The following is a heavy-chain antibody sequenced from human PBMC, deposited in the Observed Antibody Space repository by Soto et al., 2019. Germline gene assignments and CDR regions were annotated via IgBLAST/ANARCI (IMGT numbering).Heavy chain of an antibody. Sequence: PSETLSLTCAVYGGSFSGHYWNWIRQPPGKGLEWVGEINHSGTTNYNASLKSRVTISLDTSKNELLLKLSSVTAADTAVYYCARGRGFDPWGQGTLVTVSS. V-gene: IGHV4-34*01. J-gene: IGHJ5*02. CDR2: INHSGTT. CDR3: ARGRGFDP. CDR1: GGSFSGHY.